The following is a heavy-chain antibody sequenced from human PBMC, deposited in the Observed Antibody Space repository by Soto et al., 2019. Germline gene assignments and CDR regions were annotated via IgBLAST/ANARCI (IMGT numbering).Heavy chain of an antibody. D-gene: IGHD1-1*01. CDR2: IYYSGGT. J-gene: IGHJ6*03. CDR1: D. V-gene: IGHV4-39*01. Sequence: DWAWIRQPPGKGLEWIGSIYYSGGTYYNPSLKSRVTVSVDTSKNHFSLKLSSATAAHTAVYYCARHLKEYGFSKYNSDYEVRG. CDR3: ARHLKEYGFSKYNSDYEV.